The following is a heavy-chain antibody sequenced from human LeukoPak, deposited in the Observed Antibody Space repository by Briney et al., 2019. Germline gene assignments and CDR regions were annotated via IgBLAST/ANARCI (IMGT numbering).Heavy chain of an antibody. Sequence: SETLSLTCTVSGGSISSYYWSWIRQPPGKGLEWIGDIHFSGSTNYNPSLKSRVTISADTSKNQFSLKLSSVTAADTAVYYCASAYYDILGGHFDYWGQGTLVTVSS. CDR1: GGSISSYY. CDR2: IHFSGST. V-gene: IGHV4-59*01. CDR3: ASAYYDILGGHFDY. J-gene: IGHJ4*02. D-gene: IGHD3-9*01.